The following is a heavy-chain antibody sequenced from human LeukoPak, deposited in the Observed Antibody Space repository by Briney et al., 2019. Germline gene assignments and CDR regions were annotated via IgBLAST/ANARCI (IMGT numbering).Heavy chain of an antibody. V-gene: IGHV3-66*01. Sequence: GGSLRLSCAASGLTVSKNYMSWVRQAPGKGLESVSVIYSGGSTYYADSVRGRFTISRDNSKNTLYLQMNSLRVEDTAVYYCARDRMDLNWFDPWGQGTLVTVSS. J-gene: IGHJ5*02. CDR1: GLTVSKNY. CDR2: IYSGGST. CDR3: ARDRMDLNWFDP. D-gene: IGHD2-2*03.